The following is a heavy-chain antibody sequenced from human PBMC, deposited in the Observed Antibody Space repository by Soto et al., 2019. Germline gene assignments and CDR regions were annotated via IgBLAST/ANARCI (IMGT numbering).Heavy chain of an antibody. CDR2: ISGSGGST. D-gene: IGHD3-3*01. CDR1: GFTFSSYA. V-gene: IGHV3-23*01. CDR3: ARDGYYDFWSGYYADAFDI. J-gene: IGHJ3*02. Sequence: GGSLRLSCAASGFTFSSYAMSWVRQAPGKGLEWVSAISGSGGSTYYADSVKGRFTISRDNAKNSLYLQMNSLRDEDTAVYYYARDGYYDFWSGYYADAFDIWGQGTMVTVSS.